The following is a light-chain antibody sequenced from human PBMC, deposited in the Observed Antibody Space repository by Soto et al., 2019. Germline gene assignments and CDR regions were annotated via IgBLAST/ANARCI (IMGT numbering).Light chain of an antibody. CDR1: QSVSYW. CDR2: DAS. CDR3: QQYNNDSPYT. V-gene: IGKV1-5*01. Sequence: DIQMTQSPSTLSASVGDRVTITCRASQSVSYWLAWYQQTPGKVPKLLIYDASSLQTGVPSRFSGSGSGTEFTLTISSLQPDDFATYYCQQYNNDSPYTFGQGTKLEIK. J-gene: IGKJ2*01.